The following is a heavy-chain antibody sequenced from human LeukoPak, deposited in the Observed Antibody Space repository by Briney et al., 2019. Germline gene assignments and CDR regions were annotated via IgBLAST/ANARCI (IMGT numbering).Heavy chain of an antibody. Sequence: GGSLRLSCAASGFTFSGSAMHWVRQASGKGLEWVGRIRTKPNNYATAYAASVKGRFTISRDDSKNMAYLQMNSLKTEDTAVYYCTTGGNYDSSDEPFDYWGQGTLVTVSS. V-gene: IGHV3-73*01. D-gene: IGHD3-22*01. J-gene: IGHJ4*02. CDR1: GFTFSGSA. CDR2: IRTKPNNYAT. CDR3: TTGGNYDSSDEPFDY.